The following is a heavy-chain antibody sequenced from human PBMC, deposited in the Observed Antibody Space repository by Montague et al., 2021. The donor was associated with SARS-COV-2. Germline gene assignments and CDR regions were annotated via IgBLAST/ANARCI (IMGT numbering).Heavy chain of an antibody. CDR1: GASVNASY. Sequence: SETLSLTCTVSGASVNASYWSWIRQPPGQGLEWIGYIHNSGTTNYNPSLRSRITMSVDTSKNEFSLRLRSVTAADTAVYYCARNRGGYDSGGYKWFDPWGQGTLVTVSS. CDR2: IHNSGTT. V-gene: IGHV4-59*02. J-gene: IGHJ5*02. D-gene: IGHD5-12*01. CDR3: ARNRGGYDSGGYKWFDP.